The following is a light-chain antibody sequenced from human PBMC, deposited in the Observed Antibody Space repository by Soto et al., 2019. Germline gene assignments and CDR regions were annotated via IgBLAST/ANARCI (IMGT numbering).Light chain of an antibody. CDR3: HQYGSSPLT. Sequence: EIVLTQSPGTLSLSPGERATLSCRASQSVTSSYLAWYQQKPGQDPRLLIYGASSRATGIPDRFSGSGSGTDFTLTISRLEPQDFAMYYCHQYGSSPLTFGGGTKVEIK. V-gene: IGKV3-20*01. CDR2: GAS. J-gene: IGKJ4*01. CDR1: QSVTSSY.